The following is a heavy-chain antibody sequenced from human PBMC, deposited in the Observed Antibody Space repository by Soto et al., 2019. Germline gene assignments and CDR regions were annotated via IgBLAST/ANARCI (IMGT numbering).Heavy chain of an antibody. Sequence: QVQLVQSGAEVKKPGASVKVSCKASGYTFTRYGINWVRQAPGQGLEWMGWISASNGNTNYAQKLQGRVTMPTSTTTSKAYMQLRSLRSDDTSVYYCATALRGMLDYWGQGTLVTVSS. V-gene: IGHV1-18*01. CDR2: ISASNGNT. CDR1: GYTFTRYG. CDR3: ATALRGMLDY. J-gene: IGHJ4*02.